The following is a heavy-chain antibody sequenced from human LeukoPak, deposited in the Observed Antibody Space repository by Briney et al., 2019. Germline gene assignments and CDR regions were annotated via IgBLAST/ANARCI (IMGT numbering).Heavy chain of an antibody. Sequence: SETLSLTCTVSGGSISSYYSSWIRQPAAKGLEWIGRIYSSGTTTYNPSFKSRVTMSLDTSNNQLSLKLTSVTAADTAVYYCARVSPIPAAGSSYYFAMDVWGQGTTVTVSS. J-gene: IGHJ6*02. CDR1: GGSISSYY. CDR3: ARVSPIPAAGSSYYFAMDV. CDR2: IYSSGTT. V-gene: IGHV4-4*07. D-gene: IGHD6-13*01.